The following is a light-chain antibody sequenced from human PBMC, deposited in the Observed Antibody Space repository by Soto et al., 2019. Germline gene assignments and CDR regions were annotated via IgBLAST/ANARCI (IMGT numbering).Light chain of an antibody. J-gene: IGLJ3*02. CDR1: SSDVGDYEH. Sequence: QSVLTQPPSVSGSPGQSVTISGTVTSSDVGDYEHVSWYQQAPGTAPKLIIFDVTNRPSGVPDRFAGSKSGNTPSLTIFGLQAEDEADYYCSLYTSSSTWVFGGGTKLTVL. V-gene: IGLV2-18*01. CDR2: DVT. CDR3: SLYTSSSTWV.